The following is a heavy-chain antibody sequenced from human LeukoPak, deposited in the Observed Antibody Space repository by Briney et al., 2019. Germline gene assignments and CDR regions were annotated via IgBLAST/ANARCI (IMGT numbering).Heavy chain of an antibody. CDR3: ARLHYYYYMDV. V-gene: IGHV4-38-2*01. CDR1: GYSISSGYY. CDR2: IYHSGST. Sequence: SETLSLTCAVSGYSISSGYYWGWIRQPPGKGLEWIGSIYHSGSTYYNPSLKSRVTISVDTSKNQFSQKLSSVTAADTAVYYCARLHYYYYMDVWGRGTTVTVSS. J-gene: IGHJ6*03.